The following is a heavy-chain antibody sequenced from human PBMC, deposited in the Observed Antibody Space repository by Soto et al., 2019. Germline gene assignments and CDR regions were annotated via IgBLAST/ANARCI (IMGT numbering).Heavy chain of an antibody. CDR1: GFTFSSYA. CDR3: ARDREAGRCRRPCCYGFPSLL. J-gene: IGHJ4*02. V-gene: IGHV3-23*01. D-gene: IGHD2-2*01. Sequence: EVQLLESGGGLVQPGGSLRLSCAASGFTFSSYAMSWVRQAPGKGLEWVSAISGSGGSTYYADSVKGRFTISRDNSKNALYLQMNSLRAEDTAVYYCARDREAGRCRRPCCYGFPSLLWGQGTLVTVSS. CDR2: ISGSGGST.